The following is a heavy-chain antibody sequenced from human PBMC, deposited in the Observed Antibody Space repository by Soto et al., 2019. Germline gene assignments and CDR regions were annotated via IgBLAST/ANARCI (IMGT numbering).Heavy chain of an antibody. D-gene: IGHD2-2*01. CDR3: ARGTSATTLFLY. CDR1: GFTFKNYW. J-gene: IGHJ4*02. Sequence: EVQVVESGGDLVQPGGSLRLSCVVSGFTFKNYWMSWVRQAPGKRLEWVANIEQDGSERDYVDSVKGRFTISRDNAKNSVFLQMDSLRVDDTAVYYCARGTSATTLFLYWGQGTLVTVSS. V-gene: IGHV3-7*01. CDR2: IEQDGSER.